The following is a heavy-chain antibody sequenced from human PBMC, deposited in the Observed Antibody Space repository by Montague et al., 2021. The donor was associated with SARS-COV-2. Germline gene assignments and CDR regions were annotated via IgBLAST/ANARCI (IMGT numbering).Heavy chain of an antibody. CDR3: ARGLSGSYSGGWVPIALFDCYHYLDV. V-gene: IGHV4-34*01. CDR2: MNHSGAA. CDR1: GGSFSGYY. Sequence: SETLSLTCAVYGGSFSGYYWSWIRQPPGRGLEWIGEMNHSGAANXNPSLKSRVTISVDTSKNQFSLKLTSLTAANTGVYYCARGLSGSYSGGWVPIALFDCYHYLDVWGKGTPVTVSS. D-gene: IGHD6-19*01. J-gene: IGHJ6*03.